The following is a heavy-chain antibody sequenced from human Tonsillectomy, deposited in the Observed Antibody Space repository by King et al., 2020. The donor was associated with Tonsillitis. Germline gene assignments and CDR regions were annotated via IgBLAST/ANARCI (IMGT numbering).Heavy chain of an antibody. J-gene: IGHJ4*02. CDR1: GFTFDDYA. CDR3: AKDSENSFGVVSYFDY. CDR2: ICWSSDTI. D-gene: IGHD3-3*01. Sequence: VQLVESGGGLVQPGRSLRLSCAASGFTFDDYAMHWVRQAPGKGLDGVSSICWSSDTIDCADSVKGRLTISRDNAKNSLYLQMNSLRAEDTALYYCAKDSENSFGVVSYFDYWGQGTLVTVSS. V-gene: IGHV3-9*01.